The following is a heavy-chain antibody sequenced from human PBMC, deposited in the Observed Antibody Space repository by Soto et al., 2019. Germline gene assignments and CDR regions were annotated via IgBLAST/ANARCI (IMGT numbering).Heavy chain of an antibody. CDR3: AKAPYCSSTSCYYYYGMDV. V-gene: IGHV3-43*01. CDR1: VFTFDDYT. D-gene: IGHD2-2*01. J-gene: IGHJ6*02. Sequence: PGGSLRLSCAASVFTFDDYTMHWVRQAPGKGLEWVSLISWDGGSTYYADSVKGRFTISRDNSKNSLYLQMNSLRTEDTALYYCAKAPYCSSTSCYYYYGMDVWGQGTTVTVSS. CDR2: ISWDGGST.